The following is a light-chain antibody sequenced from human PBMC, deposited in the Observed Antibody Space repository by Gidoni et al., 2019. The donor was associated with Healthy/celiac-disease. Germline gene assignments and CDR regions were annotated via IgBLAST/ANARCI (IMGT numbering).Light chain of an antibody. CDR1: HSLLNSNGYNY. V-gene: IGKV2-28*01. CDR2: LGS. J-gene: IGKJ4*01. CDR3: MQALQTPLT. Sequence: DIVMNQSPLSLPVTPGEPASISCRSSHSLLNSNGYNYLDWYLQKPGQSPQLLIYLGSNRASGVPDRCSGSGSGTDFTLKISRVDAEDVGVYYCMQALQTPLTFGGGTKVEIK.